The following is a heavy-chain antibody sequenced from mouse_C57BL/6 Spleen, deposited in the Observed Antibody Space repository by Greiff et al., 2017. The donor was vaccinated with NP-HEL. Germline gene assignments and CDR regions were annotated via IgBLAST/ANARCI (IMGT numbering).Heavy chain of an antibody. CDR1: GYTFTSYW. CDR3: AGREDYDYALYAMDE. Sequence: QVQLQQPGAELVMPGASVKLSCKASGYTFTSYWMHWVKQRPGQGLEWIGEIDPSDSYTNYNQKFKGKSTLTVDKSSSTAYMQLSSLTSEDSAVYYCAGREDYDYALYAMDEWGKGTSVTVSS. J-gene: IGHJ4*01. CDR2: IDPSDSYT. D-gene: IGHD2-4*01. V-gene: IGHV1-69*01.